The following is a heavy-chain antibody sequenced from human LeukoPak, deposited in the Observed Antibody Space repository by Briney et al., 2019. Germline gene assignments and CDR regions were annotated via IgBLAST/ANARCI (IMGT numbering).Heavy chain of an antibody. CDR3: AISLVLRYFDWLPGT. Sequence: SVKVSCKASGGTFSSYAISWVRQAPGQGLEWMGGIIPIFGTANYAQKFQGRVTITADESTSTAYMELSSLRSEDTAVYYCAISLVLRYFDWLPGTWGQGTLVTVSS. CDR1: GGTFSSYA. J-gene: IGHJ4*02. CDR2: IIPIFGTA. V-gene: IGHV1-69*13. D-gene: IGHD3-9*01.